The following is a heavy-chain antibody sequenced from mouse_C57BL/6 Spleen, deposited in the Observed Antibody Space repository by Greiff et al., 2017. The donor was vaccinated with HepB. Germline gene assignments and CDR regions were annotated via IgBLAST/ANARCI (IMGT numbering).Heavy chain of an antibody. V-gene: IGHV14-4*01. D-gene: IGHD1-1*01. CDR1: GFNIKDDY. CDR2: IDPENGDT. Sequence: EVQLQESGAELVRPGASVKLSCTASGFNIKDDYMHWVKQRPEQGLEWIGWIDPENGDTEYASKFQGKATITADTSSNTAYLQLSSLTSEDTAVYYCTHYGTRYFDVWGTGTTVTVSS. J-gene: IGHJ1*03. CDR3: THYGTRYFDV.